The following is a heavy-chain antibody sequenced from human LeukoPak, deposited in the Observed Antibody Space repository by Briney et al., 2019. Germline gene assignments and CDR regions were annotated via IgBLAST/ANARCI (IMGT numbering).Heavy chain of an antibody. Sequence: SETLSLTCTVSGGSMSRYYWRWIRQSPGKGLEWIGYIFYRGGTNYNPSLRGRVTLSVDMSKNQVSPKMTSVTAADTAVYYCASSDCSSSGCQIFGSEGLDFWGPGTLVTVSS. D-gene: IGHD2-2*01. CDR2: IFYRGGT. V-gene: IGHV4-59*01. J-gene: IGHJ1*01. CDR3: ASSDCSSSGCQIFGSEGLDF. CDR1: GGSMSRYY.